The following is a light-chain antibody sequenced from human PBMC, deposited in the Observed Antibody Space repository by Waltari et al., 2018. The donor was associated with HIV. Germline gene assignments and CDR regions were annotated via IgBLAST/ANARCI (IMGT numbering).Light chain of an antibody. CDR2: AAS. V-gene: IGKV1-39*01. CDR1: QYVNMY. Sequence: DIQITQSPSSLSASLGDRVTITCRTSQYVNMYLNWYRQKPGKAPSLLIFAASTLHTGVPSRFSASGSGTTFSLVISSLQTDDVATYYCQQTFTLPLTFGAGTKVDI. J-gene: IGKJ4*01. CDR3: QQTFTLPLT.